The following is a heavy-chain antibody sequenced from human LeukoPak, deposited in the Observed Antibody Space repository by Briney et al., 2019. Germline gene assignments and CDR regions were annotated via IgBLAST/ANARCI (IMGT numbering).Heavy chain of an antibody. Sequence: AGSMRLSCAASGFTFSTYNMNWVRQPPGKGLEWVSSISYSSSYIYYADSVKGRFTVSTDDAKNSLYLQMNSLRAEDTAVYYCARVRVGAYDFWSGYHDYWGQGTLVTVSS. CDR3: ARVRVGAYDFWSGYHDY. V-gene: IGHV3-21*01. CDR1: GFTFSTYN. J-gene: IGHJ4*02. D-gene: IGHD3-3*01. CDR2: ISYSSSYI.